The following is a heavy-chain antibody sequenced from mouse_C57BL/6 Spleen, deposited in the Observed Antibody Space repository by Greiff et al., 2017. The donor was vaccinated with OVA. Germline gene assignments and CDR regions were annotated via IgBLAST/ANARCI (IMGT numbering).Heavy chain of an antibody. CDR2: IDPEDGDT. J-gene: IGHJ4*01. V-gene: IGHV14-1*01. D-gene: IGHD2-4*01. CDR3: TFGDYEGAMDY. Sequence: EVKLMESGAELVRPGASVKLSCTASGFNIKDYYMHWVKQRPEQGLEWIGRIDPEDGDTEYAPKFQGKATMTADTSSNTAYLQLSSLTSEDTAVYYCTFGDYEGAMDYWGQGTSVTVSS. CDR1: GFNIKDYY.